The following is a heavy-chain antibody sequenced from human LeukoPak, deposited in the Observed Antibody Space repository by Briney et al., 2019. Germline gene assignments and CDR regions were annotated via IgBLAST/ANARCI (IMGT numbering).Heavy chain of an antibody. CDR3: ARAPFIAAAGIGAMDV. J-gene: IGHJ6*02. Sequence: SEPLSLTCTVSGGSISSGGYYWSWIRQHPGKGLEWIGYIYYSGSTYYNPSLKSRVTISVDTSKNQFSLKLSSVTAADTAVYYCARAPFIAAAGIGAMDVWGQGTTVTVAS. D-gene: IGHD6-13*01. CDR1: GGSISSGGYY. V-gene: IGHV4-61*08. CDR2: IYYSGST.